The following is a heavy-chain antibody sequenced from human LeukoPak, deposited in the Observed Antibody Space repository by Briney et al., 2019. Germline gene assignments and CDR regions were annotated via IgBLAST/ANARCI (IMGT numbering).Heavy chain of an antibody. CDR1: GGSISSSSYY. CDR3: ARGRREVINYY. Sequence: SETLSLTCTVSGGSISSSSYYWGWIRQPPGKGLEWIGSIYYSGSTYYNPSLKSRVTISVDTSKNQFSLQLNSVTPEDTAVYYCARGRREVINYYWGQGTLVTVSS. V-gene: IGHV4-39*07. D-gene: IGHD2-21*01. CDR2: IYYSGST. J-gene: IGHJ4*02.